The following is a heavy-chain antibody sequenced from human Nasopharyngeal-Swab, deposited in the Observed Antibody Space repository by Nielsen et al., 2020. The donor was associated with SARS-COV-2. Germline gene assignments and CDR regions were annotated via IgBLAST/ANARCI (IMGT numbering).Heavy chain of an antibody. J-gene: IGHJ4*02. V-gene: IGHV3-11*04. Sequence: IRQPPGKGLEWLSYINSTGGIIYYADSVKGRFTISRDNAKKSLYLQMNSLRVEDTGVYYCARDPAYSSSTFDYWGQGTLVTVSS. D-gene: IGHD6-6*01. CDR3: ARDPAYSSSTFDY. CDR2: INSTGGII.